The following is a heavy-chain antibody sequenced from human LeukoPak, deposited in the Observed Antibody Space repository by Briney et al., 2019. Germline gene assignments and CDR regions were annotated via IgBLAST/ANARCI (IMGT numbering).Heavy chain of an antibody. CDR3: AKAFEDYSNYLASDY. CDR1: GFTFSSYA. J-gene: IGHJ4*02. V-gene: IGHV3-23*01. CDR2: ISSSGGST. Sequence: GGSLRLSCAASGFTFSSYAMSWVRQAPGKGLEWVSAISSSGGSTYYADSVKGRFTISRDNSKNTLYLQMNSLRAEDTAVYYCAKAFEDYSNYLASDYWGQGTLVTVSS. D-gene: IGHD4-11*01.